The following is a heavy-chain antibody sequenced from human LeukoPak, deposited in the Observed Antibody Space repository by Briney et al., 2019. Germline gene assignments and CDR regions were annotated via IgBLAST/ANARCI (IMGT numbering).Heavy chain of an antibody. V-gene: IGHV4-34*01. CDR3: ARYSTADPSFDY. Sequence: SETLSLTCTVSGGSISSYYWSWIRQPPGKGLEWIGEINHSGSTNYNPSLKSRVTISVDTSKNQFSLKLSSVTAADTAVYYCARYSTADPSFDYWGQGTLVTVSS. D-gene: IGHD4-17*01. CDR2: INHSGST. CDR1: GGSISSYY. J-gene: IGHJ4*02.